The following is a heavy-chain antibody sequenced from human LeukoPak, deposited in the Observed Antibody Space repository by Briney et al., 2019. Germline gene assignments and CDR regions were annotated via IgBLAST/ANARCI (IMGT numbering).Heavy chain of an antibody. CDR1: GASISRSSFY. CDR3: ARSGLVGADFEY. Sequence: NPSETLSLTCNVSGASISRSSFYWGWIRQPPGKGLEWIGSFYYGGSTYYNPSLQSRVTISVDTSKNQFSLKLTSVTAADTAVYYCARSGLVGADFEYWGQGSLVSVSS. D-gene: IGHD1-26*01. CDR2: FYYGGST. J-gene: IGHJ4*02. V-gene: IGHV4-39*01.